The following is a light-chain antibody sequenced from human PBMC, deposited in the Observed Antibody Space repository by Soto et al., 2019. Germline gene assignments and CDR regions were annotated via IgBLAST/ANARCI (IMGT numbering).Light chain of an antibody. CDR1: QSVSSSY. J-gene: IGKJ2*01. CDR3: QQYGSSRGYT. V-gene: IGKV3-20*01. CDR2: GAS. Sequence: IVLTQSPGTLSLSPGETVTLSCRASQSVSSSYLAWYQQKPGQAPRLVIHGASNRATGVPDRFSGRGSGTDFSLTISRLEPEDFAVYYCQQYGSSRGYTFGQGTKLEIK.